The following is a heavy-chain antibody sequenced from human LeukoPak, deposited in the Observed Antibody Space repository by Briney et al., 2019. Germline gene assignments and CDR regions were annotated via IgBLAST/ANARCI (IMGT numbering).Heavy chain of an antibody. Sequence: PGGSLRLSCAGSGFTFSSYAMSWVRQAPGKGLEWVSAIVGSGGSTYYADSVKGRFTISRDNSKNTLYLQMNSLRAEDTAVYYCAKDQHPDSSSWYMKGYFQHWGQGTLVTVSS. J-gene: IGHJ1*01. CDR2: IVGSGGST. CDR3: AKDQHPDSSSWYMKGYFQH. D-gene: IGHD6-13*01. CDR1: GFTFSSYA. V-gene: IGHV3-23*01.